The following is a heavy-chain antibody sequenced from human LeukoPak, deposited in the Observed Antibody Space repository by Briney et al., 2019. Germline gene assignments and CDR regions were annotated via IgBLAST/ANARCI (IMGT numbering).Heavy chain of an antibody. CDR2: FDPEDGET. CDR1: GYTLTELS. D-gene: IGHD1-26*01. Sequence: ASVKVSCKVSGYTLTELSMHWVRQAPGKGLEWMGGFDPEDGETIYAQKFQGRVTMTEDTSTDTAYMELSSLRSEDTAVYYCATFYSGSPRFDYWGQGTLVTVSS. V-gene: IGHV1-24*01. J-gene: IGHJ4*02. CDR3: ATFYSGSPRFDY.